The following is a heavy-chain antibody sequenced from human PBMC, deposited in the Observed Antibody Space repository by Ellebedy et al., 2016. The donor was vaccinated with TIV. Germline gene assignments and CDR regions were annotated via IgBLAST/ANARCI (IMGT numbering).Heavy chain of an antibody. CDR2: IKIDDNSA. D-gene: IGHD1-1*01. CDR1: GFNFNNHW. V-gene: IGHV3-74*01. J-gene: IGHJ4*02. Sequence: PGGSLRLSCAVSGFNFNNHWMHWVRQAPGKGLVWVSRIKIDDNSASYADSVRGRFTISRDNAKNTLFLQMTSLRDEDTAVYYCARDRSGRTGTAGDYWGQGTLVTVSS. CDR3: ARDRSGRTGTAGDY.